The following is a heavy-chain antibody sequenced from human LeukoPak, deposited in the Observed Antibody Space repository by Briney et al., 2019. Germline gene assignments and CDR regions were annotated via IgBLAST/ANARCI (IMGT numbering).Heavy chain of an antibody. CDR2: ISGSGGST. J-gene: IGHJ4*02. D-gene: IGHD6-13*01. Sequence: GGSLRLSCAASGFTFSSYAMSWVRQAPGKGLEWVSAISGSGGSTYYADSVKGRFTISRDNSKNTLYLQMNSLRAEDTAVYYCVKDDGYSSSWYGGSVDYWGQGTLVTVSS. CDR1: GFTFSSYA. CDR3: VKDDGYSSSWYGGSVDY. V-gene: IGHV3-23*01.